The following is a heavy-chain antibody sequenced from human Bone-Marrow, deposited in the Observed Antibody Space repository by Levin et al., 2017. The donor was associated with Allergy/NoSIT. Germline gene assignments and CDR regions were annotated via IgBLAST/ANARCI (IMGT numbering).Heavy chain of an antibody. V-gene: IGHV3-49*03. CDR2: IRSKAYGGTT. J-gene: IGHJ3*02. D-gene: IGHD3-3*01. Sequence: GESLKISCTASGFTFGDYAMSWFRQAPGKGLEWVGFIRSKAYGGTTEYAASVKGRFTISRDDSKSIAYLQMNSLKTEDTAVYYCTRDRAGDFWSGSEDAFDIWGQGTMVTVSS. CDR3: TRDRAGDFWSGSEDAFDI. CDR1: GFTFGDYA.